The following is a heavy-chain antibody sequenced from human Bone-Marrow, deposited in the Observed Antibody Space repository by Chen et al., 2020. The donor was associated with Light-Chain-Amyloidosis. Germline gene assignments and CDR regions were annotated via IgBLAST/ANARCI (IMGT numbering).Heavy chain of an antibody. CDR1: GGPHMSSMNF. J-gene: IGHJ4*02. Sequence: QLQLQESGPRLVKSSGTLSLTCTVSGGPHMSSMNFWGWPRQAPGKGLEWIGSIYYSGNTYMNSSLKNRVAMSVDTSNNPFSLRLNSVTAADTAVYFCARVVPPNYGANFNSWGEGTLVIVSS. CDR3: ARVVPPNYGANFNS. D-gene: IGHD4-17*01. V-gene: IGHV4-39*07. CDR2: IYYSGNT.